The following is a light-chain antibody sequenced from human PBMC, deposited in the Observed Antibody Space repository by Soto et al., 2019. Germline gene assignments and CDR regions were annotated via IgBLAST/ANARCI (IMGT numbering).Light chain of an antibody. J-gene: IGKJ2*01. CDR1: RSILYSSNNKNF. CDR3: QQYYTTPYT. V-gene: IGKV4-1*01. CDR2: WAS. Sequence: DIVMTQSPDSLAVSLGERATINCKSSRSILYSSNNKNFLAWYQHKPGQPPKLLIYWASTRESGVPDRFSGSESGTDFTLTISSLQAEDVATYYCQQYYTTPYTFGQGTKVEI.